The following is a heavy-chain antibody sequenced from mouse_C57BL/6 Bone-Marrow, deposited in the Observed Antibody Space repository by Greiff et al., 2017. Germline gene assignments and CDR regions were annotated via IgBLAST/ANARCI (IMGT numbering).Heavy chain of an antibody. CDR2: IDPETGGT. Sequence: VQLQQSGAELVRPGASVTLSCKASGYTFTDYEMHWVKQTPVHGLEWIGAIDPETGGTAYNQKFKGKAILTADKSSSTAYMELRSLTSEDSAVYYCTTFYYYGSFYAMDYWGQGTSVTVSS. V-gene: IGHV1-15*01. CDR3: TTFYYYGSFYAMDY. D-gene: IGHD1-1*01. J-gene: IGHJ4*01. CDR1: GYTFTDYE.